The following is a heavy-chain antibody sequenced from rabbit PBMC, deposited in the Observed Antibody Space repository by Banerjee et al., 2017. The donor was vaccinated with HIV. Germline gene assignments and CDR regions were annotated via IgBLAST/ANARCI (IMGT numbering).Heavy chain of an antibody. Sequence: QEQLEESGGDLVKPEGSLTLTCTASGFDLSSYYYMCWVRQAPGKGLELIACIYTSSGSTYYASWAKGRFTISKTSSTTVTLQMTSLTAADTATYFCARDYDDDYGDYSSTPFNLWGPGTLVTVS. CDR3: ARDYDDDYGDYSSTPFNL. D-gene: IGHD2-1*01. V-gene: IGHV1S45*01. CDR2: IYTSSGST. J-gene: IGHJ4*01. CDR1: GFDLSSYYY.